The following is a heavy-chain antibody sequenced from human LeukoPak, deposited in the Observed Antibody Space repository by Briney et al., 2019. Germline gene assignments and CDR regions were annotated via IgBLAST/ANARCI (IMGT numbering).Heavy chain of an antibody. CDR1: GGSISSGGYY. CDR2: IYYSGST. J-gene: IGHJ4*02. Sequence: SQTLSLTCTVSGGSISSGGYYWSWIRQHPGKGLEWIGYIYYSGSTYYNPSLKSRVTISVDTSKNQFSLKLSSVTAADTAVYYCARASKGYLWAFDYWGQGTLVTVPS. V-gene: IGHV4-31*03. CDR3: ARASKGYLWAFDY. D-gene: IGHD3-16*02.